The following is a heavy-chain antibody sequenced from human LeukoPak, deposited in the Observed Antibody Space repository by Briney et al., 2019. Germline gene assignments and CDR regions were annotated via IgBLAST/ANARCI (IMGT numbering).Heavy chain of an antibody. CDR3: ARGVGQWLTTGRYFDY. CDR2: IIPIFGTA. Sequence: ASVKVSCKASGGTFSSYAISWVRQAPGQGLEWMGGIIPIFGTANYAQKFQGRVTITADESTSTAYMGLSSLRSEDTAVYYCARGVGQWLTTGRYFDYWGQGTLVTVSS. J-gene: IGHJ4*02. CDR1: GGTFSSYA. V-gene: IGHV1-69*13. D-gene: IGHD6-19*01.